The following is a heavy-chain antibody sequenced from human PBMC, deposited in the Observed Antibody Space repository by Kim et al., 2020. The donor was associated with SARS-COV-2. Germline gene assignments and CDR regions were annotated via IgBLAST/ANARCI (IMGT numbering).Heavy chain of an antibody. CDR2: ISSSSSYI. CDR3: ARAAEGVRYFDWDYYYYMDV. D-gene: IGHD3-9*01. J-gene: IGHJ6*03. V-gene: IGHV3-21*01. CDR1: GFTFSSYS. Sequence: GGSLRLSCAASGFTFSSYSMNWVRQAPGKGLEWVSSISSSSSYIYYADSVKGRFTISRDNAKNSLYLQMNSLRAEDTAVYYCARAAEGVRYFDWDYYYYMDVWGKGTTVTVSS.